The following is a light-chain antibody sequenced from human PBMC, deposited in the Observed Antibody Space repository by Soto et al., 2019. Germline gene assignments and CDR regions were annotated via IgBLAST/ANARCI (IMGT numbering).Light chain of an antibody. CDR1: QSVSNSF. Sequence: EIVMTQSPGTLSLSPGERATLSCRASQSVSNSFLVWYQQKPGQAPRLLIYGASSRATGIPDRFSGSGSGTDFTLTISRLEPEDFAVYYCQQYGSAPVTFGGGTKVDIK. J-gene: IGKJ4*01. CDR3: QQYGSAPVT. CDR2: GAS. V-gene: IGKV3-20*01.